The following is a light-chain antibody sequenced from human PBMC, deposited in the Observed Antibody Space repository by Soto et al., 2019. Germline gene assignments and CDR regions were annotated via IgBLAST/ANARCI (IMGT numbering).Light chain of an antibody. Sequence: QSVLTQPRSVSGSPGQTVTIPCTGTSGDVGGYNYVSCYQQHPGKAPKLMFYDVSKRPSGVPDRFSGSKSGNTASLTISGLQAEDEADYYCCSYAGSYTFVFGGGTKLTVL. CDR1: SGDVGGYNY. V-gene: IGLV2-11*01. J-gene: IGLJ2*01. CDR3: CSYAGSYTFV. CDR2: DVS.